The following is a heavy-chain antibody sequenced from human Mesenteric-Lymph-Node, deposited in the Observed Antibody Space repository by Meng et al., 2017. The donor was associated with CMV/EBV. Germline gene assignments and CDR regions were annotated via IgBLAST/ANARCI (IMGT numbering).Heavy chain of an antibody. V-gene: IGHV3-30*02. CDR3: AKRLFSSSWYFAFEM. CDR1: GFSLNDYG. CDR2: IRYDGSDK. Sequence: GESLKISCAASGFSLNDYGIHWVRQAPGQGLEWVAFIRYDGSDKYYADSVEGRFTISRDNFKNTLYLQMNSLRPDDTAVYYCAKRLFSSSWYFAFEMWGQGTMVTVSS. J-gene: IGHJ3*02. D-gene: IGHD6-13*01.